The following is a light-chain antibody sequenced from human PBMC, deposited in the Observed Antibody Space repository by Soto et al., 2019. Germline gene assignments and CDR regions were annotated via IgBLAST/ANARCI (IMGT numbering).Light chain of an antibody. Sequence: ALTQPASVSGSPGQSITISCTGTSSDVGAYNYVSWYQQHPGKAPKLMIYAVSNRPSGVSNRFSGSKSGNTASLTISGLQAEDEADYYCSSYTRSSAPYVFGTGTKVTVL. CDR2: AVS. CDR1: SSDVGAYNY. J-gene: IGLJ1*01. V-gene: IGLV2-14*01. CDR3: SSYTRSSAPYV.